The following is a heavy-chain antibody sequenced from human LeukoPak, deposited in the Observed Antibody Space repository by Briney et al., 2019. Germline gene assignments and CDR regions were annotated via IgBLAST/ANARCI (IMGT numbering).Heavy chain of an antibody. CDR2: IYSGGST. CDR3: ARDHISSGWYVGFDY. D-gene: IGHD6-19*01. J-gene: IGHJ4*02. CDR1: GFTFDDYA. V-gene: IGHV3-53*01. Sequence: PGRSLRLSCAASGFTFDDYAMYWVRQAPGKGLEWVSVIYSGGSTYYGDSVKGRFTMSKDNSKNTLYLQMNSLRVEDTAVYYCARDHISSGWYVGFDYWGQGTLVTVSS.